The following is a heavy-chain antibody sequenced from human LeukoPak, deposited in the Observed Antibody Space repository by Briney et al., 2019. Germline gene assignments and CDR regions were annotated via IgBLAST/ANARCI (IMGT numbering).Heavy chain of an antibody. Sequence: PSETLSLTCAVYGGSFSGYYWSWIRQPPGKGLEWIGEINHSGSTNYNPSLKSRVTISVDTSKNQFSLKLSSVTAADTAVYYCARGPYYDFWSGSPNYFDYWGQGTLVTVSS. CDR1: GGSFSGYY. V-gene: IGHV4-34*01. CDR2: INHSGST. CDR3: ARGPYYDFWSGSPNYFDY. D-gene: IGHD3-3*01. J-gene: IGHJ4*02.